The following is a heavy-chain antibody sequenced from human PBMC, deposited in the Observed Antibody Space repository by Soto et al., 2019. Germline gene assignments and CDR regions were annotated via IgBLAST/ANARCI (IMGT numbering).Heavy chain of an antibody. J-gene: IGHJ4*02. Sequence: PSETLSLTCAVSGASISGGGNSWNWIRQPQGKGREWIGYVHHTGSNYYTPSLRSRVTIALDRSKNQFTLKLTSVTAADTAVYYCARTAVYTSQADYFDSWGQGALVTVSS. CDR2: VHHTGSN. D-gene: IGHD1-20*01. CDR3: ARTAVYTSQADYFDS. CDR1: GASISGGGNS. V-gene: IGHV4-30-2*01.